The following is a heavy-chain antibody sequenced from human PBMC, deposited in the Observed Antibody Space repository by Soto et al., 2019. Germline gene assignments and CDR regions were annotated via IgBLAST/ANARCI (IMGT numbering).Heavy chain of an antibody. CDR2: IYSGGNS. CDR3: ARLGPYGSETYSFRYNWFGP. CDR1: GFTVSSSH. J-gene: IGHJ5*02. D-gene: IGHD3-10*01. V-gene: IGHV3-53*01. Sequence: PGGSLRLSCTTSGFTVSSSHMSWVRQAPGKGLDWVSVIYSGGNSYYAVSVQGRFTISRDNSKNTVYLQMNSLRGEDTAIYYCARLGPYGSETYSFRYNWFGPWGQGTLVTVSS.